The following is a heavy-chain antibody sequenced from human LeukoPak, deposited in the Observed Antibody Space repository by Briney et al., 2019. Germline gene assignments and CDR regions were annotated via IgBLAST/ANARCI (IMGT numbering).Heavy chain of an antibody. V-gene: IGHV4-34*01. CDR3: ASGRRYDYVWGSYRAPIDY. CDR2: INHSGST. J-gene: IGHJ4*02. D-gene: IGHD3-16*01. Sequence: SETLSLTCAVYGGSFSGYYWSWIRQPPGKGLEWIGEINHSGSTNYNPSLKSRVTISVDTSKNQFSLKLSSVTAADTAVYYCASGRRYDYVWGSYRAPIDYWGQGALVTVSS. CDR1: GGSFSGYY.